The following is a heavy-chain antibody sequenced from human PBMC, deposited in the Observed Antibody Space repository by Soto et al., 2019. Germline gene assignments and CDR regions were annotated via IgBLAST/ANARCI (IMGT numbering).Heavy chain of an antibody. CDR3: AKGVFGPPRMIVVVHANYMDV. D-gene: IGHD3-22*01. CDR2: ISGSGGST. J-gene: IGHJ6*02. Sequence: GGSLRLSCAASGFTFSSYAMSWVRQAPGKGLEWVSAISGSGGSTYYADSVKGRFTISRDNSKNTLYLQMNSLRAEDTAVYYCAKGVFGPPRMIVVVHANYMDVWGQGTTVTVSS. V-gene: IGHV3-23*01. CDR1: GFTFSSYA.